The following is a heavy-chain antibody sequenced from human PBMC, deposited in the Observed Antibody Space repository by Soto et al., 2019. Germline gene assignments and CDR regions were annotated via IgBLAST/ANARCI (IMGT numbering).Heavy chain of an antibody. CDR1: SVSNAW. CDR2: IKSKTDGGTT. V-gene: IGHV3-15*07. J-gene: IGHJ4*02. Sequence: SVSNAWMNWVRQAPGKGLEWVGRIKSKTDGGTTDYAAPVKGRFTISRDDSKDTLYLQMNSLKTEDTAVYYCTTEFDYYDSSGYYYATDYWGQRALVTVSS. D-gene: IGHD3-22*01. CDR3: TTEFDYYDSSGYYYATDY.